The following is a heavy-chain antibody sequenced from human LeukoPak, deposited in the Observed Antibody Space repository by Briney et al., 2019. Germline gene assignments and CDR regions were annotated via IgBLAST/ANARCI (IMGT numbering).Heavy chain of an antibody. J-gene: IGHJ4*02. Sequence: GGSLRLSCAASGFPFDDYGMTWVRQAPGKGLEWVSGINWNGGSTGYADSVKGRFTISRDNAKDSLYLQMNSLRAEDTALYYCASAGLTYGSGSYFVYWGQGTLVTVSS. D-gene: IGHD3-10*01. CDR1: GFPFDDYG. CDR3: ASAGLTYGSGSYFVY. V-gene: IGHV3-20*04. CDR2: INWNGGST.